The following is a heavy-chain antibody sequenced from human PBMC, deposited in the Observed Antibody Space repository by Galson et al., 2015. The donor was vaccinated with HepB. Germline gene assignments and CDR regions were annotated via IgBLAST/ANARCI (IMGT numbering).Heavy chain of an antibody. CDR3: AKHQTSTWAGYWYFDL. Sequence: SLRLSCAASGFNFSDYAMTWVRQAPGKGLEWVSSISGRGGATDYAVSVKGRFTISRDNSKNTLYLQMNSLRAEDTAVYYCAKHQTSTWAGYWYFDLWGRGTLVTVSS. CDR2: ISGRGGAT. J-gene: IGHJ2*01. V-gene: IGHV3-23*01. D-gene: IGHD2-2*01. CDR1: GFNFSDYA.